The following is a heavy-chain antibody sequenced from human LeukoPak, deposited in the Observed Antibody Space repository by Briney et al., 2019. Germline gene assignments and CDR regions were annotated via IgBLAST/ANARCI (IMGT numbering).Heavy chain of an antibody. D-gene: IGHD1-26*01. CDR2: INNNGDRT. CDR1: GFTFSTYP. Sequence: GGSLRLSCAASGFTFSTYPMYWVRQAPGRGPEYVSGINNNGDRTYYAKSVKGRFTISRDKSKNTLYLQVGSLRAEDMAVYYCARGSLVGPTPYLDSWGQGTLVTVSS. J-gene: IGHJ4*02. V-gene: IGHV3-64*01. CDR3: ARGSLVGPTPYLDS.